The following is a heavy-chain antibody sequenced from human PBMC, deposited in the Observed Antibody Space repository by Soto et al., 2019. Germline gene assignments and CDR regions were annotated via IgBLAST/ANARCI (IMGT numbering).Heavy chain of an antibody. J-gene: IGHJ3*02. Sequence: ASGKVSCKASGGTFSSYSISWVREALGEGLEWMGGIIPIFGTANYAQKFQGRVTITADESTSTAYMELSSLRSEDTAVYYCARGRKIVLMVYAPHDAFDTWGQGTMVTVSS. D-gene: IGHD2-8*01. CDR1: GGTFSSYS. V-gene: IGHV1-69*13. CDR3: ARGRKIVLMVYAPHDAFDT. CDR2: IIPIFGTA.